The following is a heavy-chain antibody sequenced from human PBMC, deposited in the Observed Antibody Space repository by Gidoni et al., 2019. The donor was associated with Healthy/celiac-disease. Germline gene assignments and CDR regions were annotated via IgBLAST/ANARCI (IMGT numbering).Heavy chain of an antibody. CDR2: ISAYNGNT. CDR1: GYTFTSYG. Sequence: QLVQSGAEVKNPGASVKVSCKAAGYTFTSYGISWVRQAPGQGLEWMGWISAYNGNTNDAQKLQGRVTMTTDTSTSTAYMELRSLRSDDTAVYSCARSGGGMGCGELLGYYGMDVWGQGTTVTVSS. CDR3: ARSGGGMGCGELLGYYGMDV. V-gene: IGHV1-18*01. J-gene: IGHJ6*02. D-gene: IGHD3-10*01.